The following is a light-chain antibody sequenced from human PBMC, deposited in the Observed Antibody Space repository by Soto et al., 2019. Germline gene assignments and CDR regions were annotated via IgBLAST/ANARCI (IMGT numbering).Light chain of an antibody. J-gene: IGLJ2*01. Sequence: QSALTQPASVSGSPGQSITISCTGTSSDVGGYNYVSWYQQHPGKAPKLMIYDVSNRPSGVSNRFSGSKSDNTASLTISGLQAEDEADYYCSSYTSSSTLFGGGTKLTV. V-gene: IGLV2-14*01. CDR2: DVS. CDR3: SSYTSSSTL. CDR1: SSDVGGYNY.